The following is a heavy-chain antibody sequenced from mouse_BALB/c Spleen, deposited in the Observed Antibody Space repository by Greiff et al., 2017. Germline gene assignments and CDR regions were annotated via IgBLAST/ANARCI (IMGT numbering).Heavy chain of an antibody. CDR3: ARDGDGNYYAMDH. CDR2: IWAGGST. CDR1: GFSLTSYG. V-gene: IGHV2-9*02. Sequence: VQLQQSGPGLVAPSQSLSITCTVSGFSLTSYGVHWVRQPPGKGLEWLGVIWAGGSTNYNSALMSRLSISKDNSKSQVFLKMNSLQTDDTAMYYCARDGDGNYYAMDHWGQGTSVTVSS. J-gene: IGHJ4*01. D-gene: IGHD2-1*01.